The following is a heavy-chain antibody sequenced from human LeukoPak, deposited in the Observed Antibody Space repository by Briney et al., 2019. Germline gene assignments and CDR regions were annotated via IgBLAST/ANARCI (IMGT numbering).Heavy chain of an antibody. J-gene: IGHJ4*02. CDR3: AREGGFYRPLDY. Sequence: ASGTLSLTCAVSGGSILTTNWWSWVRQPPGKGLEWIGEVHLDGRTNYNPSLESRLTMSVDVSENQVSLKLTSVTAADTAVYYCAREGGFYRPLDYSGQGTLVTVSS. D-gene: IGHD3-3*01. CDR2: VHLDGRT. CDR1: GGSILTTNW. V-gene: IGHV4-4*02.